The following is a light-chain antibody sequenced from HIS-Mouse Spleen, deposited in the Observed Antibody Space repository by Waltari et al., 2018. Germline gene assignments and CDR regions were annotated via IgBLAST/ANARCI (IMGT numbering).Light chain of an antibody. CDR3: YSTDSSGNHRV. CDR2: EDS. CDR1: ALPTKD. Sequence: SYELTQPPSVSVSPGQTARITCSGDALPTKDAYCYQQKSGQATVLVIYEDSKRPSGIPERFSGSSSGTMATLTISGAQVEDEADYYCYSTDSSGNHRVFGGGTKLTVL. V-gene: IGLV3-10*01. J-gene: IGLJ2*01.